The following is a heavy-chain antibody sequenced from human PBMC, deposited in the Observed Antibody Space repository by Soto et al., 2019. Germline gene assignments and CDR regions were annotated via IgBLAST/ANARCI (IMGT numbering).Heavy chain of an antibody. J-gene: IGHJ4*02. V-gene: IGHV1-69*19. CDR1: GGTFNTYA. Sequence: QVQLVQSGAEMKKPGSSVKVSCQSSGGTFNTYAMNWVRQAPGQGPEWMGDISPMFGAANYAPKFQGRGTITPDESTGTSYMQLSILTSEDTALYFCAREVQVHTPAFVYWGQGTLVTVSS. CDR3: AREVQVHTPAFVY. CDR2: ISPMFGAA. D-gene: IGHD3-10*01.